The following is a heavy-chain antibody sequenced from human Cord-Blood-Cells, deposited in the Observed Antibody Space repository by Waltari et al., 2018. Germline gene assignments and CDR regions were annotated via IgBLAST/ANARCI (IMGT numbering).Heavy chain of an antibody. V-gene: IGHV4-59*01. Sequence: QVQLQESGPGLVKPSETLSLTCTVAGGSISSYYWSWIRQPPGKGLEWIGYIYYSGSTNYNPSLKSRVTISVDTSKNQFSLKLRSVTAADTAVYYCARGGGYCSSTSCYAFDIWGQGTMVTVSS. CDR1: GGSISSYY. CDR2: IYYSGST. J-gene: IGHJ3*02. D-gene: IGHD2-2*01. CDR3: ARGGGYCSSTSCYAFDI.